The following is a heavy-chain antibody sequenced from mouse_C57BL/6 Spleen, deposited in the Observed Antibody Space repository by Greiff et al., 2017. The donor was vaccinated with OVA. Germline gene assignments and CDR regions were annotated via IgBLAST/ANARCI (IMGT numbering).Heavy chain of an antibody. CDR3: VEGYYYGSGPFAY. D-gene: IGHD1-1*01. V-gene: IGHV10-3*01. CDR1: GFTFNTYA. CDR2: IRSKSSNYAT. J-gene: IGHJ3*01. Sequence: EVKLMESGGGLVQPKGSLKLSCAASGFTFNTYAMHWVRQAPGKGLEWVARIRSKSSNYATYYADSVKDRFTISRDDSQSMLYLQINNLKTEDTAMYYCVEGYYYGSGPFAYWGQGTLVTVSA.